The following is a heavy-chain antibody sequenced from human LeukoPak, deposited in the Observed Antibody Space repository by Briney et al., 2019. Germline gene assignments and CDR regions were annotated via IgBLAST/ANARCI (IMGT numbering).Heavy chain of an antibody. CDR1: GGSFSGYY. J-gene: IGHJ4*02. CDR3: AIGYSSFNY. Sequence: SETLSLTCAVYGGSFSGYYWSWIRQPPGKGLEWIGEINHSGSTNYNPSLESRVTISVDTSKNQFSLKLSSVTAADTAVYYCAIGYSSFNYWGQGTLVTVSS. D-gene: IGHD6-19*01. V-gene: IGHV4-34*01. CDR2: INHSGST.